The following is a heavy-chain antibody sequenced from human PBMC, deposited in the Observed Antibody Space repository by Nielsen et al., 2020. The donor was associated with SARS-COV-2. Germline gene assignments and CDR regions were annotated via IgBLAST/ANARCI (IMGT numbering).Heavy chain of an antibody. J-gene: IGHJ3*02. Sequence: SETLSLTCTVSGGSISSYHWTWIRQSPGKGLEWIGYVSDSGTTNYNPSLKSRATISLDTSRQQFFLNLTSVSAADRAVYYCARDYFGDYLDGFDIWGQGTLVTVSS. D-gene: IGHD4-17*01. V-gene: IGHV4-59*01. CDR3: ARDYFGDYLDGFDI. CDR1: GGSISSYH. CDR2: VSDSGTT.